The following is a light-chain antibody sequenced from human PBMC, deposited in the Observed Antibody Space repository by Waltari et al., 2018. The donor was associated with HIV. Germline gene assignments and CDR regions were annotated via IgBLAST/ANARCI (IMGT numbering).Light chain of an antibody. CDR2: DDS. J-gene: IGLJ2*01. CDR1: NIGSKG. V-gene: IGLV3-21*02. Sequence: ARITCGGNNIGSKGVHWYQQKPSQAPVLVVYDDSDRPSGIPERFSGSSSWNTATLTISRVEAGDEADFYCQVWDSSTDLRVFGGGTKLTVL. CDR3: QVWDSSTDLRV.